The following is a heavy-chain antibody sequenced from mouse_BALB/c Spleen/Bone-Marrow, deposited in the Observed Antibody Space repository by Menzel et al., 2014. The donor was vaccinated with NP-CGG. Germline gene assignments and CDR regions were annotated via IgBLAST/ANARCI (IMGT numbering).Heavy chain of an antibody. J-gene: IGHJ3*01. V-gene: IGHV1-18*01. CDR1: GYTFTEYT. D-gene: IGHD2-4*01. CDR3: AREEAFDYDIAY. CDR2: INPNNGGT. Sequence: DVHLVESGPELVKPGASVKISCKTSGYTFTEYTLCWVKQSHGKSLEWIGGINPNNGGTNYNQKSKGKATLTVDKSSSTAYMELRSLTSEDSAVYYCAREEAFDYDIAYWGQGTLVTVFA.